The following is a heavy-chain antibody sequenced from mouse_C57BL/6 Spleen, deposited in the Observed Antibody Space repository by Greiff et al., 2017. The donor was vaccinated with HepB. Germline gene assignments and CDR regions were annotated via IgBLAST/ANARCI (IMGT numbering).Heavy chain of an antibody. D-gene: IGHD1-1*01. J-gene: IGHJ1*03. CDR2: ISDGGSYT. V-gene: IGHV5-4*01. Sequence: DVMLVESGGGLVKPGGSLKLSCAASGFTFSSYAMSWVRQTPEKRLEWVATISDGGSYTYYPDNVKGRFTISRDNAKNNLYLQMSHLKSEDTAMYYCARDGGYGSSYWYFDVWGTGTTVTVSS. CDR3: ARDGGYGSSYWYFDV. CDR1: GFTFSSYA.